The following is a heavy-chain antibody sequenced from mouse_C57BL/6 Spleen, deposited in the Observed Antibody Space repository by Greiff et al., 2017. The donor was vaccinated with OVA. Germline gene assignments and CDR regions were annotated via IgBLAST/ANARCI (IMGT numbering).Heavy chain of an antibody. Sequence: EVKLVESGGGLVKPGGSLKLSCAASGFTFSSYTMSWVRQTPEKRLEWVATISGGGGNTYYPDSVKGRFTITRDNAKNTLYLQMSSLRSEDTALYYCARPYYYGSSFSFDVWGTGTTVTVSS. CDR2: ISGGGGNT. V-gene: IGHV5-9*01. CDR3: ARPYYYGSSFSFDV. J-gene: IGHJ1*03. D-gene: IGHD1-1*01. CDR1: GFTFSSYT.